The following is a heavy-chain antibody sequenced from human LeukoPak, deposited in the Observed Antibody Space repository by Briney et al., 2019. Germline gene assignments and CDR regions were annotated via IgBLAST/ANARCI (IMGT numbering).Heavy chain of an antibody. CDR3: ARDICGGDCYSN. CDR2: INAGNGNT. D-gene: IGHD2-21*02. J-gene: IGHJ4*02. V-gene: IGHV1-3*01. CDR1: GYTFTGYY. Sequence: ASVKVSCKASGYTFTGYYMHWVRQAPGQGLEWMGWINAGNGNTKYSQKFQGRVTITRDTSASTAYMELSSLRSEDTAVYYCARDICGGDCYSNWGQGTLVTVSS.